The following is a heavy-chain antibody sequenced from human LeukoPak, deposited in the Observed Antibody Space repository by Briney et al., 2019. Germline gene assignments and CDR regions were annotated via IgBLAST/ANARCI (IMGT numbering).Heavy chain of an antibody. J-gene: IGHJ4*02. D-gene: IGHD3-3*01. Sequence: SETLSLTCAVYGGSFSGYYWSWIRQPPGKGLEWIGEINHSGSTNYNPSLKSRVTISVDMSKNQFSLKLSSVTAADTAVYYCARGSSYYDFWSGYRPYFDYWGQGTLVTVSS. CDR2: INHSGST. CDR1: GGSFSGYY. V-gene: IGHV4-34*01. CDR3: ARGSSYYDFWSGYRPYFDY.